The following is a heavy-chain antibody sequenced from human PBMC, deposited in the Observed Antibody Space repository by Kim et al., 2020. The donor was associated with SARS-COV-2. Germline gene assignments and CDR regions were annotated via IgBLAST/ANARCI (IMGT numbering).Heavy chain of an antibody. V-gene: IGHV4-59*13. CDR2: IYYSGST. Sequence: SETLSLTCTVSGGSISSYYWSWIRQPPGKGLEWIGYIYYSGSTNYTPSLKSRVTISVNTAKNQFSLKLSSVTAADTAVYYFARVGGWLQLDYWGQGTLVTVSS. CDR1: GGSISSYY. D-gene: IGHD5-12*01. CDR3: ARVGGWLQLDY. J-gene: IGHJ4*02.